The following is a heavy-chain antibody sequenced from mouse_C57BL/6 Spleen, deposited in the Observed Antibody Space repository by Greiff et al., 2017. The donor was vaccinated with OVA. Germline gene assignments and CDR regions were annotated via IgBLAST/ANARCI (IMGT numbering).Heavy chain of an antibody. V-gene: IGHV1-80*01. Sequence: VQLQQSGAELVKPGASVKISCKASGYAFSSYWMNWVKQRPGKGLEWIGQIYPGDGDTNYNGKFKGKATLTADKSSSTAYMQLSSLTSEDSAVYFCARRRDESDWYFDVWGTGTTVTVSS. J-gene: IGHJ1*03. CDR2: IYPGDGDT. CDR1: GYAFSSYW. CDR3: ARRRDESDWYFDV.